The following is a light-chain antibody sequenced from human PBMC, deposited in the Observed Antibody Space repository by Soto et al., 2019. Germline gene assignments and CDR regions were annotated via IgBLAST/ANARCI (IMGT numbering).Light chain of an antibody. CDR1: QSISRY. Sequence: DIQMTQSPSSLSASVGDRITITCRASQSISRYLNWYQHKPGKAPKLLINAASSLERGVPSRFSGGGSGTDFTLNISSLQPDDFATYYCQQYNSYQTFGQGTKVDIK. CDR2: AAS. J-gene: IGKJ1*01. CDR3: QQYNSYQT. V-gene: IGKV1-39*01.